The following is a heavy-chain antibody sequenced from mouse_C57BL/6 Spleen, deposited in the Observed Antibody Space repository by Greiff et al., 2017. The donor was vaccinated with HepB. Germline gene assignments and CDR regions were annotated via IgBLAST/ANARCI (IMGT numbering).Heavy chain of an antibody. J-gene: IGHJ2*01. CDR2: IHPNSGST. V-gene: IGHV1-64*01. Sequence: VQLQQPGAELVKPGASVKLSCKASGYTFTSYWMHWVKQRPGQGLEWIGMIHPNSGSTNYNEKFKSKATLTVDKSSSTAYMQLSSLTSEDSAVYYCASGGLTTVVATRHDYWGQGTTLTVSS. CDR1: GYTFTSYW. CDR3: ASGGLTTVVATRHDY. D-gene: IGHD1-1*01.